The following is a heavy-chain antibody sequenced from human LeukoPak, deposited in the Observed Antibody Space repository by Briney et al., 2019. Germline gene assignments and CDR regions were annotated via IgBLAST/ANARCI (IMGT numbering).Heavy chain of an antibody. D-gene: IGHD3-9*01. Sequence: GGSLRLSCAASGFTVSSNYMSWVRQAPGKGLEWVANIKQDGSEKYYVDSVKGRFTISRDNAKNSLYLQMNSLRAEDTAVYYCARIPLLRYFDSPYYYYYYGMDVWGQGTTVTVSS. CDR3: ARIPLLRYFDSPYYYYYYGMDV. J-gene: IGHJ6*02. V-gene: IGHV3-7*01. CDR1: GFTVSSNY. CDR2: IKQDGSEK.